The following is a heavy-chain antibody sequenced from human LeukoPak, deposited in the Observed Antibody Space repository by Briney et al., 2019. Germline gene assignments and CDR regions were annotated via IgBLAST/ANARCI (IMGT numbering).Heavy chain of an antibody. CDR2: IRYDGSNK. V-gene: IGHV3-30*02. J-gene: IGHJ6*03. CDR3: AIRSLRGPLYYYMDV. D-gene: IGHD5-12*01. CDR1: GFTFSSYG. Sequence: GGSLRLSCAASGFTFSSYGMHWVRQAPGKGLEWVAFIRYDGSNKYYADSVKGRFTISRDNSKNTLYLQMNSLRAEDTAVYYCAIRSLRGPLYYYMDVWGKGTTVTVSS.